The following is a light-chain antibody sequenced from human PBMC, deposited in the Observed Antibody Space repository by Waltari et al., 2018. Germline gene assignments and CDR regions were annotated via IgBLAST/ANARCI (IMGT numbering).Light chain of an antibody. CDR2: AVS. Sequence: QSALTQPASVSGSPGQSITISCSGTSSDVGNYKRVSWYQQPPGKPPKLMIYAVSKRPSGVSDRFSGSQSGDMASLTISGLQPEDEAEYFCSSYAGSSKGVFGGGTKVTFL. CDR1: SSDVGNYKR. J-gene: IGLJ2*01. CDR3: SSYAGSSKGV. V-gene: IGLV2-23*02.